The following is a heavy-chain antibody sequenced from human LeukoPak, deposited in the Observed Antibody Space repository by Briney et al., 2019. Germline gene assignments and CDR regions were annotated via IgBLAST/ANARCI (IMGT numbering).Heavy chain of an antibody. D-gene: IGHD6-6*01. CDR1: GGSISSYH. CDR3: AREGRDADPRVSDH. Sequence: NSSETLSLTCTVSGGSISSYHWSWIRQPAGKGLEWIGRMHPSGSTNYNPSLKSRLTMTVDTSKNQFSLKLSSVTAADTAVYYCAREGRDADPRVSDHWGQGTLVTVSS. J-gene: IGHJ4*02. V-gene: IGHV4-4*07. CDR2: MHPSGST.